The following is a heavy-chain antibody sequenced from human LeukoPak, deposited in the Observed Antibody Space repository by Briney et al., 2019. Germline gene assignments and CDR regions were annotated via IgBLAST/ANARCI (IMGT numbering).Heavy chain of an antibody. CDR2: ISYDGSNK. J-gene: IGHJ3*02. V-gene: IGHV3-30-3*01. Sequence: GGSLRLSCAASGFTFSSYAMHWVRQAPGKGLEWVAVISYDGSNKYYADSVKGRFTISRDNSKNTLYLQMNSLRAEDTAVYYCARDETMIVVVKGDAFDIWGQGTMVTVSS. CDR3: ARDETMIVVVKGDAFDI. CDR1: GFTFSSYA. D-gene: IGHD3-22*01.